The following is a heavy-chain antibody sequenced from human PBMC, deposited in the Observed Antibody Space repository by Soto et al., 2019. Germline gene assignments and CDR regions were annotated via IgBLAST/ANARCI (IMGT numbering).Heavy chain of an antibody. Sequence: QVQLVQSGAEVKKPGASVKVSCKASGYTFTSYGISWVRQAPGQGLEWMGWISAYNGNTNYAQKLQGRVTMTTDTSTGTAYMELRSLRSDDTAVYYCARDLGWEYQLPLSVWFDPWGQGTLVTVSS. D-gene: IGHD2-2*01. CDR3: ARDLGWEYQLPLSVWFDP. J-gene: IGHJ5*02. CDR1: GYTFTSYG. CDR2: ISAYNGNT. V-gene: IGHV1-18*01.